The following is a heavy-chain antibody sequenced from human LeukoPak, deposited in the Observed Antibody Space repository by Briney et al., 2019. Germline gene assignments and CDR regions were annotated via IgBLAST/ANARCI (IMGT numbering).Heavy chain of an antibody. Sequence: SGGSLRLSCAASGFTFSSYAMSWVRQAPGKGLEWVSAISGSGGSTYYADSVKGRFTISRDNSKNTLYLQMNSLRAEDTAVYYCAKQGGYQYYDFWSGYYYYFDYWGQGTLVTVSS. V-gene: IGHV3-23*01. D-gene: IGHD3-3*01. J-gene: IGHJ4*02. CDR1: GFTFSSYA. CDR2: ISGSGGST. CDR3: AKQGGYQYYDFWSGYYYYFDY.